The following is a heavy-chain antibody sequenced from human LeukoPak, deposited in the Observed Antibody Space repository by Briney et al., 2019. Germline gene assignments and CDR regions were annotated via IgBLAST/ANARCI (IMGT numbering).Heavy chain of an antibody. D-gene: IGHD2-21*01. CDR1: GFTFSSYW. CDR2: TNTDGSST. V-gene: IGHV3-74*01. CDR3: ARVGQYSD. J-gene: IGHJ4*02. Sequence: GGSLRLSCAASGFTFSSYWMHWVRQAPGKGLVWVSRTNTDGSSTTYADSVKGRFTVSRDNAKNTLYLQMNSLRGEDTAVYYCARVGQYSDWGQGTLVTVSS.